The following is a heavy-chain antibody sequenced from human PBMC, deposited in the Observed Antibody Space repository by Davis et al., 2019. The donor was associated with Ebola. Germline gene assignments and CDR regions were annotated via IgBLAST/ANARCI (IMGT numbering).Heavy chain of an antibody. CDR2: IYYSGST. Sequence: SETLSLTCTVSGGSISSYYWRWIRQPPGKGLEWIGNIYYSGSTNYNPSLKSRVTISVDTSKNQFSMKLSSVTAADTAVYYCARTYYDILTGYSQFDNWGQGTLVTVSS. J-gene: IGHJ4*02. D-gene: IGHD3-9*01. CDR1: GGSISSYY. V-gene: IGHV4-59*08. CDR3: ARTYYDILTGYSQFDN.